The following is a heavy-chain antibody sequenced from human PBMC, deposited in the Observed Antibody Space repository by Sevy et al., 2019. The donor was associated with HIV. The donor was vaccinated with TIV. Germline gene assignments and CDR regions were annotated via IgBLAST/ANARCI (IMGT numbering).Heavy chain of an antibody. CDR2: FDPEDGET. V-gene: IGHV1-24*01. Sequence: ASVKVSCKVSGYTLTELSMHWVRQAPGKGLEWMGGFDPEDGETIYAQKFQGRVTMTEDTSTDTAYMDLSSLRSEDTAVYYCATSSSWYWRYFDYWGQGTLVTVSS. CDR3: ATSSSWYWRYFDY. D-gene: IGHD6-13*01. CDR1: GYTLTELS. J-gene: IGHJ4*02.